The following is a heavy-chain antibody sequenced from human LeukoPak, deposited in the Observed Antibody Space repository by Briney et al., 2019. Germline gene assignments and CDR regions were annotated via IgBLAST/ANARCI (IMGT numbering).Heavy chain of an antibody. V-gene: IGHV5-51*01. CDR1: GYKFTSYW. Sequence: GESLKISCKGSGYKFTSYWIGWVRQMPGKGLEGMGIIYPGDSDTRYSPSFQGQVTISADKSISTAYLQWSSLKASDSAMFYCAVAPLREPWVDFWGQGTLVTVSS. J-gene: IGHJ4*02. D-gene: IGHD1-14*01. CDR3: AVAPLREPWVDF. CDR2: IYPGDSDT.